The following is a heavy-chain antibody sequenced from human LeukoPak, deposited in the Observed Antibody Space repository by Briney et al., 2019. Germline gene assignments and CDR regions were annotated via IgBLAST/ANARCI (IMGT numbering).Heavy chain of an antibody. J-gene: IGHJ4*02. D-gene: IGHD3-22*01. CDR3: ARDTGSSGYYYLFDY. CDR1: VYTFTSYY. Sequence: APVKVSCKASVYTFTSYYMHWVRQAPGQGLEWMGIINPSGGSTSYAQKFQGRVTMTRDMSTSTVYMELSSLRSEDTAVYYCARDTGSSGYYYLFDYWGQGTLVTVSS. V-gene: IGHV1-46*01. CDR2: INPSGGST.